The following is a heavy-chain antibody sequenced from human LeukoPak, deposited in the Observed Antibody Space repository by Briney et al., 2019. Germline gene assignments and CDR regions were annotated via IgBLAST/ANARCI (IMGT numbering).Heavy chain of an antibody. CDR2: IYYSGST. CDR1: GGSISSYY. Sequence: SETLSLTCTVSGGSISSYYWNWIRQPPGKGLDWIGYIYYSGSTNYNPSLKSRVTISVDTSKNQFSLKLSSVTAADTAVYYCARDSAYCSGGTCLRVFDYWGQGTLVTVSS. D-gene: IGHD2-15*01. J-gene: IGHJ4*02. V-gene: IGHV4-59*01. CDR3: ARDSAYCSGGTCLRVFDY.